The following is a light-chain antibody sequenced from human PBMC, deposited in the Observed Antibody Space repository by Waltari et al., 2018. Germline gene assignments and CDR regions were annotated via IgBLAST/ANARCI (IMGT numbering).Light chain of an antibody. J-gene: IGKJ2*01. CDR1: QSLVTS. Sequence: IEMTQSPSSLSASVGDRVTITCRASQSLVTSLNWYQMIPGKAPKLLIYLASTLQSGVPSRFSGSGSGTDFSLTISSLQPEDFATYYCQQSYITAYTFGQGTKVEIQ. V-gene: IGKV1-39*01. CDR2: LAS. CDR3: QQSYITAYT.